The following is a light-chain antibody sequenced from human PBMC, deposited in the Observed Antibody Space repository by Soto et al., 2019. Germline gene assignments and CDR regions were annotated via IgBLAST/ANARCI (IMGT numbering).Light chain of an antibody. Sequence: QSVLTQTRSEAESSGQEITISCTGTSSDVGGYNYVSWYQQHPGKAAKLMIYDVSQRPSGVPDRFSGSKSGKTASLTISGLQSEDEADYYCCSYAGSYTYGFGTGTKVTGL. CDR2: DVS. J-gene: IGLJ1*01. V-gene: IGLV2-11*01. CDR3: CSYAGSYTYG. CDR1: SSDVGGYNY.